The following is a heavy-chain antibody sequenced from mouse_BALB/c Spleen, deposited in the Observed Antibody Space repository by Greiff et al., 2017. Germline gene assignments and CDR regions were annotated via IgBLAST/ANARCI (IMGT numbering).Heavy chain of an antibody. J-gene: IGHJ1*01. V-gene: IGHV5-12-1*01. CDR1: GFAFSSYD. Sequence: EVKVVESGGGLVKPGGSLKLSCAASGFAFSSYDMSWVRQTPEKRLEWVAYISSGGGSTYYPDTVKGRFTISRDNAKNTLYLQMSSLKSEDTAMYYCARDNSLRSFDVWGEGTTVTVSS. CDR3: ARDNSLRSFDV. CDR2: ISSGGGST.